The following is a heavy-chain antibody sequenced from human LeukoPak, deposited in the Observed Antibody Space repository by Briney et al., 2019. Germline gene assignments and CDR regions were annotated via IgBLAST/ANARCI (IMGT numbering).Heavy chain of an antibody. CDR3: ARDNVDTAMPNYYYYYGMDV. J-gene: IGHJ6*02. Sequence: PSETLSLTCTVSGGSISSGDYYWSWIRQPPGKCLEWIGYIYYSGSTYYNPSLKSRVTISVDTSKNQFSLKLSSVTAADTAVYYCARDNVDTAMPNYYYYYGMDVWGQGTTVTVSS. CDR2: IYYSGST. V-gene: IGHV4-30-4*01. D-gene: IGHD5-18*01. CDR1: GGSISSGDYY.